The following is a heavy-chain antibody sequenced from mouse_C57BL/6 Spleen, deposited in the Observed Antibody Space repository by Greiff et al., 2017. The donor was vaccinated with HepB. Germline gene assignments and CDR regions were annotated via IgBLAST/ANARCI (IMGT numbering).Heavy chain of an antibody. CDR2: IDPSDSYT. V-gene: IGHV1-59*01. D-gene: IGHD4-1*01. CDR3: ARDGANWGDY. J-gene: IGHJ2*01. CDR1: GYTFTSYW. Sequence: QVQLQQPGAELVRPGTSVKLSCKASGYTFTSYWMHWVKQRPGQGLEWIGVIDPSDSYTNYNQKFKGKATLTVDTSSSTAYMQLSSLTSEDSAVYYCARDGANWGDYWGQGTTLTVSS.